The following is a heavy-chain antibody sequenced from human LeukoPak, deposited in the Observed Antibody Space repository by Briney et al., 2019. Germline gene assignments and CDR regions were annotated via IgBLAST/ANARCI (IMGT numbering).Heavy chain of an antibody. CDR2: INHSGST. CDR3: ATGLSLYYYDSSGYPLPAPYFDY. V-gene: IGHV4-39*07. J-gene: IGHJ4*02. CDR1: GGSISSSSYY. Sequence: PSETLSLTCTVSGGSISSSSYYWGWIRQPPGKGLEWIGEINHSGSTNYNPSLKSRVTISVDTSKNQFSLKLSSVTAADTAVYYCATGLSLYYYDSSGYPLPAPYFDYWGQGTLVTVSS. D-gene: IGHD3-22*01.